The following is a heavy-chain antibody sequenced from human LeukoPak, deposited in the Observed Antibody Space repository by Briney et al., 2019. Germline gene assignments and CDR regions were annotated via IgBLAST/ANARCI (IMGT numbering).Heavy chain of an antibody. V-gene: IGHV4-39*07. CDR1: GGSISSNSYY. CDR3: ARVIKYYYDTTHYYDRFDP. Sequence: SETLSLTCTVSGGSISSNSYYWGWIRQPPGQAMEWFGSIFYDGTTKYNPSLKSRVTISIDTSKSQFSLRLSSVTAADTAIYYCARVIKYYYDTTHYYDRFDPWGQGTLVTVSS. J-gene: IGHJ5*02. D-gene: IGHD3-22*01. CDR2: IFYDGTT.